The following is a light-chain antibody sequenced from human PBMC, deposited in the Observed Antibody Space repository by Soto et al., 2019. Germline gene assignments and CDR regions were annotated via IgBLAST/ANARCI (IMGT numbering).Light chain of an antibody. J-gene: IGLJ1*01. CDR2: EVS. V-gene: IGLV2-14*01. Sequence: QSALTQPASVSVSPGQSITLSCTGTTSDVGGYNYVSWFQQHPGKAPKLMIYEVSNRPPGGSNRFSASNSGNTASLTISGREAAEEADDYCSSYTSSSADVFGTGTKLTVL. CDR1: TSDVGGYNY. CDR3: SSYTSSSADV.